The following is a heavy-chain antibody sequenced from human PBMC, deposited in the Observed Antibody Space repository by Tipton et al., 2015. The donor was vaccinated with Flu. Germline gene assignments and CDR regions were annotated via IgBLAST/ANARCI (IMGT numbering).Heavy chain of an antibody. J-gene: IGHJ2*01. Sequence: GSLRLSCAASGFIVSNNDINWVRQAPGKGLEWVSIIYTGVTTYYTDSVKGRFAISRDTSMNTVYLQMNSLRPEDAAVYYCARGCYGGNSYWYFDLWGRGTLVTVSS. D-gene: IGHD4-23*01. CDR2: IYTGVTT. CDR1: GFIVSNND. V-gene: IGHV3-66*02. CDR3: ARGCYGGNSYWYFDL.